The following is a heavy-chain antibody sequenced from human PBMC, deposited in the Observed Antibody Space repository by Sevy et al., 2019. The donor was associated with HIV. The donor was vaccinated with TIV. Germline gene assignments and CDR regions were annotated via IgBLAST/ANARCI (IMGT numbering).Heavy chain of an antibody. J-gene: IGHJ5*02. CDR1: GYTFTSYY. CDR2: INPSGGST. V-gene: IGHV1-46*01. CDR3: ARGPSIAVAGTSGWFDP. Sequence: ASVKVSCKASGYTFTSYYMHWVRQAPGQGLEWMGIINPSGGSTSYAQKFQGRVTMTRDTSTSTVYMELSSLRSEDTAVYYCARGPSIAVAGTSGWFDPWGQGTLVTVSS. D-gene: IGHD6-19*01.